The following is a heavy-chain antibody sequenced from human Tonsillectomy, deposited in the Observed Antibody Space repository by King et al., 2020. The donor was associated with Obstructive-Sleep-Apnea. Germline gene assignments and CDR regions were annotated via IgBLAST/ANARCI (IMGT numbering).Heavy chain of an antibody. Sequence: MQLQESGPGLVKPSETLSLTCTVSGGSISSSSYYWGWIRQPPGKGLEWIGSIYYSGSTYYNPSLKSRVTISVDTSKNQFSLKLSSVTAADTAVYYCARDGYYYDSSGLSRGAFDIWGQGTMVTVSS. CDR1: GGSISSSSYY. J-gene: IGHJ3*02. CDR3: ARDGYYYDSSGLSRGAFDI. V-gene: IGHV4-39*07. CDR2: IYYSGST. D-gene: IGHD3-22*01.